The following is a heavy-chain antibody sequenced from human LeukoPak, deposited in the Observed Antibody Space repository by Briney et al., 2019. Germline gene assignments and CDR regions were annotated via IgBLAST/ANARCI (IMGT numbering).Heavy chain of an antibody. D-gene: IGHD5-18*01. Sequence: GGSLRLSCAASGLTFSSHWMHRVRQAPGKGLVWASRITNDGSSTTYADSVKGRFTISRDNAKNMLYLQVNSLRAEDTAVYYCARENSYGYWCDYWGQGTLVTVSS. V-gene: IGHV3-74*01. CDR2: ITNDGSST. J-gene: IGHJ4*02. CDR3: ARENSYGYWCDY. CDR1: GLTFSSHW.